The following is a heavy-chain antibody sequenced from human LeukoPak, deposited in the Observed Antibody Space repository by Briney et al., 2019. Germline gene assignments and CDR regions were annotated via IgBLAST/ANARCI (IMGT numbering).Heavy chain of an antibody. V-gene: IGHV3-53*01. Sequence: AGGSLRLSCAASGFTFSSYAMSWVRQAPGKGLEWVSVIYSGGSTYYADSVKGRFTISRDNSKNTLYLQMNSLRAEDTAVYYCARRYCSSTSCMDVWGQGTTVTVSS. CDR1: GFTFSSYA. CDR3: ARRYCSSTSCMDV. D-gene: IGHD2-2*01. J-gene: IGHJ6*02. CDR2: IYSGGST.